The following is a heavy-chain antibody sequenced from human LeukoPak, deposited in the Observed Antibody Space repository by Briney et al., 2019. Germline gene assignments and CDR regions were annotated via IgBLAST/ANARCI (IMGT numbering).Heavy chain of an antibody. CDR3: ARLLRRLGYFDY. CDR2: IYHSGST. V-gene: IGHV4-30-2*01. J-gene: IGHJ4*02. Sequence: SETLSLTCAVSGGSISGGGYSSSWIRQPPGKGLEWIGYIYHSGSTYYNPSLKSRVTISVDRSKNQFSLKLSSVTAADTAVYYCARLLRRLGYFDYWGQGTLVTVSS. D-gene: IGHD6-25*01. CDR1: GGSISGGGYS.